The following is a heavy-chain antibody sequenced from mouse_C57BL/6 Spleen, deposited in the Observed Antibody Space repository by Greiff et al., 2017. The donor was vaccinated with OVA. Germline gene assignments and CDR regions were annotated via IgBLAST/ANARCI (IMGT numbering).Heavy chain of an antibody. J-gene: IGHJ4*01. Sequence: EVKLVESEGGLVQPGSSMKLSCTASGFTFSDYYMAWVRQVPEKGLEWVANINYDGSSTYYLDSLKSRFIISRDNAKNILYLQMSSLKSEDTATYYCARDIDYAMDYWGQGTSVTVSS. CDR1: GFTFSDYY. CDR3: ARDIDYAMDY. CDR2: INYDGSST. V-gene: IGHV5-16*01.